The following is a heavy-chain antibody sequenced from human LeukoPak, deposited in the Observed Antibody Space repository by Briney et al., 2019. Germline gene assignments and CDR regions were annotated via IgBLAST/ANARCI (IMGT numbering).Heavy chain of an antibody. Sequence: GESLKISCKGSGYPFSTYWIGWVRQMPGKGLEWIGMIYPGDSDSRYSPSFQGQVTISADKSTSTAYLQWNSLKASDSAIYYCARHRYDSAYYADYWGQGTLVTVSS. J-gene: IGHJ4*02. CDR2: IYPGDSDS. CDR3: ARHRYDSAYYADY. D-gene: IGHD3-22*01. CDR1: GYPFSTYW. V-gene: IGHV5-51*01.